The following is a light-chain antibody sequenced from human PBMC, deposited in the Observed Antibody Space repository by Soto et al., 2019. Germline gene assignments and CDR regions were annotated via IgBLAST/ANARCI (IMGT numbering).Light chain of an antibody. J-gene: IGKJ5*01. CDR3: QQYNDCPIP. Sequence: MPLAPSTVSLSTGERARLTCWASQSVGSLLAWYQQKPGQAPRLLIYRASTRDTGILCRFSGSGSGTEFTLTITGQQSEDFAVYYCQQYNDCPIPFAQGTRLEIK. CDR2: RAS. CDR1: QSVGSL. V-gene: IGKV3-15*01.